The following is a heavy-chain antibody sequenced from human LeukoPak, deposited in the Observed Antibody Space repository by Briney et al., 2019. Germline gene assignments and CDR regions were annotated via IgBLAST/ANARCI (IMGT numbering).Heavy chain of an antibody. CDR3: ARDAAGTCLDY. V-gene: IGHV3-33*08. CDR1: GFTFSSYA. D-gene: IGHD1-7*01. J-gene: IGHJ4*02. Sequence: GGSLRLSCAASGFTFSSYAMHWVRQAPGRGLDWVALIWYDGTNKYYADSVKGRFTVSRDNSKNTLYLQMNSLRAEDTAVYYWARDAAGTCLDYWGQGTLVTVSS. CDR2: IWYDGTNK.